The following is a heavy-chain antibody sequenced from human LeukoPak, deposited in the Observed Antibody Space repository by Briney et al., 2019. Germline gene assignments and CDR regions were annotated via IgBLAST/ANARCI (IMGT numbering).Heavy chain of an antibody. CDR1: GFTVSSND. CDR2: IYSGGRT. J-gene: IGHJ4*02. V-gene: IGHV3-53*05. CDR3: ARDTSILRYFDNYFDY. Sequence: GGSLRLSCAASGFTVSSNDMSWVRQAPGKGLEWVSVIYSGGRTFYADSVKGRFTISRDNSKNTLYLQMNSLRAEDTAVYYCARDTSILRYFDNYFDYWGQGTLVTVSS. D-gene: IGHD3-9*01.